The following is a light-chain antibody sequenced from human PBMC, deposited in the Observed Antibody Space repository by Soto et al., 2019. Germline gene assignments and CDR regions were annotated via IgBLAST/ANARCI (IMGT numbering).Light chain of an antibody. CDR3: QQYNSYWT. CDR2: EAS. CDR1: QSVSSSS. V-gene: IGKV3-20*01. J-gene: IGKJ1*01. Sequence: EIVLTQSPGTLSLSPGERATLSCRASQSVSSSSLAWYQQNPGQAPRLLIYEASSRATGIPDRFSGSGSGTDFTLTISSLQPDDFATYYCQQYNSYWTFGQGTKVDIK.